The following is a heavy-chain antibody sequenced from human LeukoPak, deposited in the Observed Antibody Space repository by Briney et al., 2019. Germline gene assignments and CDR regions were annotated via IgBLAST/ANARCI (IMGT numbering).Heavy chain of an antibody. CDR1: GGSFSGYY. Sequence: SETLSLTCAVYGGSFSGYYWSWIRQPPGKGLEWIGEINHSGSTNYNPSLRSRVTISVDTSKNQFSLKLSSVTAADTAVYYCASTTAVAGNLDDYWGQGTLVTVSS. D-gene: IGHD6-13*01. CDR3: ASTTAVAGNLDDY. J-gene: IGHJ4*02. V-gene: IGHV4-34*01. CDR2: INHSGST.